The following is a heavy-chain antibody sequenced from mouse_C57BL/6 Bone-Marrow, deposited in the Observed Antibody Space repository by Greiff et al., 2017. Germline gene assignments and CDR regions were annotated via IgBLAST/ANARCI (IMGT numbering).Heavy chain of an antibody. Sequence: QVQLQQSGAELARPGASVKLSCKASGYTFTSYGISWVKQRTGQGLEWIGEIYPRSGNTYYNEKFKGKATLTADKSSSTAYMELRSLTSEDSAVXICNYGSSCHYYAMDYWGQGTSVTVSS. V-gene: IGHV1-81*01. CDR1: GYTFTSYG. D-gene: IGHD1-1*01. CDR3: NYGSSCHYYAMDY. CDR2: IYPRSGNT. J-gene: IGHJ4*01.